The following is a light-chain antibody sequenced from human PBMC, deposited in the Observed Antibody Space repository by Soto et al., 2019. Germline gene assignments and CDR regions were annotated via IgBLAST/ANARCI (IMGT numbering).Light chain of an antibody. CDR1: SSDIGSYNR. CDR2: EVN. J-gene: IGLJ1*01. CDR3: NSFKTRSTYV. V-gene: IGLV2-18*02. Sequence: QSVLTQPASVSGSPGQSITISCTGTSSDIGSYNRVSWYQQPPGTAPKLIIYEVNNRPSGVPDRFSGSKSGNTASLTISGLQDEQEADYYCNSFKTRSTYVFGTGTKGTV.